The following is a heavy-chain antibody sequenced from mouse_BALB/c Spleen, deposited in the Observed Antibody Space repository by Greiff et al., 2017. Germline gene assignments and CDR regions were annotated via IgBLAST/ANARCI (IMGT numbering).Heavy chain of an antibody. V-gene: IGHV1-7*01. CDR2: INPSTGYT. CDR1: GYTFTSYW. Sequence: VQLQQSGAELAKPGASVKMSCKASGYTFTSYWMHWVKQRPGQGLEWIGYINPSTGYTEYNQKFKDKATLTADKSSSTAYMQLSSLTSEDSAVYICARSRGMDYWGQGTSVTAS. CDR3: ARSRGMDY. J-gene: IGHJ4*01.